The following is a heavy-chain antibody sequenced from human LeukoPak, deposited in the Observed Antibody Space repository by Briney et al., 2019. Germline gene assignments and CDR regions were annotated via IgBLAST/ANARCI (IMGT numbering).Heavy chain of an antibody. D-gene: IGHD6-13*01. CDR3: AKDGLRSSSSWYDY. Sequence: QPGGSLRLSCAASGFTFSSYWMHWVRQAPGKGLVWVSRIKSDGSNYYADSVKGRFTIFRDNAKNTLYLQMNSLRAEDTAVYYCAKDGLRSSSSWYDYWGQGTLVTVSS. J-gene: IGHJ4*02. CDR2: IKSDGSN. CDR1: GFTFSSYW. V-gene: IGHV3-74*01.